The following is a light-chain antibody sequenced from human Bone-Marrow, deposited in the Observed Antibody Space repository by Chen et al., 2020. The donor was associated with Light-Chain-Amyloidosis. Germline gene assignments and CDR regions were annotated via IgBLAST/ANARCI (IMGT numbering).Light chain of an antibody. Sequence: SYELTQPPSVSVSPGQTATISCSGHALSKQYDYWYQQRPGQAPVVLIYKDNERPSGIPERFSGYSSGTTVTLTISGVQAEDEADYYCQSTDTSGTSKVFGGGTHLTVL. CDR3: QSTDTSGTSKV. V-gene: IGLV3-25*03. CDR1: ALSKQY. CDR2: KDN. J-gene: IGLJ3*02.